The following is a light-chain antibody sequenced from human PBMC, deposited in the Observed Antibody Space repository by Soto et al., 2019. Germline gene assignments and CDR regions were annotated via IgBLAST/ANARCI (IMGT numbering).Light chain of an antibody. CDR3: SSYAGSNNYV. J-gene: IGLJ1*01. CDR2: EVT. V-gene: IGLV2-8*01. CDR1: SSDVGGYKY. Sequence: QSVLTQPPSASGSPGQSVTVSCTGTSSDVGGYKYVSWYQQQPSKAPKLMIYEVTKRPSGVPDRFSGSKSGNTASLTVSGLQAEDEADYYCSSYAGSNNYVFGTGTKVTVL.